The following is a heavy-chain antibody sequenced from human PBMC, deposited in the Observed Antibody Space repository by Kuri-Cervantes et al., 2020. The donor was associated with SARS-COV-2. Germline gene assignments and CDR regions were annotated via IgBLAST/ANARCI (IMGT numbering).Heavy chain of an antibody. D-gene: IGHD1-26*01. Sequence: GESLKISCAASGFTFSSYATHWVRQAPGKGLEWVAVISYDGSNKYYADSVKGRFTISRDNSKNTLYLQMNSLRAEDTAVYYCARTYSGSYSDAFDIWGQGAMVTVSS. CDR1: GFTFSSYA. CDR3: ARTYSGSYSDAFDI. V-gene: IGHV3-30*04. CDR2: ISYDGSNK. J-gene: IGHJ3*02.